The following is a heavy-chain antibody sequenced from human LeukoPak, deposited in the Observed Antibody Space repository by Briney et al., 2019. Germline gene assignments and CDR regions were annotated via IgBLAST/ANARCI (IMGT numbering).Heavy chain of an antibody. CDR1: GFTFSYYA. D-gene: IGHD5-24*01. J-gene: IGHJ4*02. Sequence: ERSLRLSCAASGFTFSYYAMHWVRQAPGKGLEWVAVISYDESSKYYADSVKGRFTISRDNPKNTLYLQLNSLRAKDTAVYYCARGGRDGYSSADFWGQGTLVTVSS. CDR2: ISYDESSK. CDR3: ARGGRDGYSSADF. V-gene: IGHV3-30-3*01.